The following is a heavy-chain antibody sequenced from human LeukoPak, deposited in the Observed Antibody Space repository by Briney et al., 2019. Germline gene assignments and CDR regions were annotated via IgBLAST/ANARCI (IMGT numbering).Heavy chain of an antibody. V-gene: IGHV1-2*02. D-gene: IGHD4-17*01. CDR1: GYTFTAYY. Sequence: GASVKVSCKASGYTFTAYYMHRVRQAPGQGLEWMGWIHPNSGGTNYAQKFQGRVTMTRDTSISTAYMELSRLRSDDTAVYYCARGAYGDYLSIDYWGQGILVTVSS. CDR3: ARGAYGDYLSIDY. CDR2: IHPNSGGT. J-gene: IGHJ4*02.